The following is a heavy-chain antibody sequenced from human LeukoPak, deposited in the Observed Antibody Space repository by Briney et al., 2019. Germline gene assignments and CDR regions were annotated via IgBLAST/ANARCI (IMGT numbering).Heavy chain of an antibody. CDR3: AKEGSRAVAAHSNWFDP. Sequence: PGGSLRLSCAASGFTFSSYGMHWVRQAPGKGLEWVAVISYDGSNKYYADSVKGRLTISRDNSKNTLYLQMNSLRAEDTAVYYCAKEGSRAVAAHSNWFDPWGQGTLVIVAS. J-gene: IGHJ5*02. CDR2: ISYDGSNK. V-gene: IGHV3-30*18. D-gene: IGHD6-19*01. CDR1: GFTFSSYG.